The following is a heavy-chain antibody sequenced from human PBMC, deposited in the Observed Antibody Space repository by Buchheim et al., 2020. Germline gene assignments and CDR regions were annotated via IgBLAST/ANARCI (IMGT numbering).Heavy chain of an antibody. CDR3: ARGRDFPYAFDS. CDR2: IFTTGNI. V-gene: IGHV4-61*02. CDR1: GASIKSGRYY. Sequence: QVQLQESGPRLVKPSQTLFLTCNVSGASIKSGRYYWTWLRQPAGKRLEWIGRIFTTGNINYNPSLKSRLSLSFDTSKNSFSLGLTSVISSDTAVYYCARGRDFPYAFDSWGQG. D-gene: IGHD3-16*01. J-gene: IGHJ4*02.